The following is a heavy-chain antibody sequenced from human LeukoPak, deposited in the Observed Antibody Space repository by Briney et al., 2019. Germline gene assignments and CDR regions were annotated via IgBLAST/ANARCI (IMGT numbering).Heavy chain of an antibody. D-gene: IGHD7-27*01. CDR3: AKDRANWDWYFDL. Sequence: GGSLRLSCAASGFTFSSYAMSWVRQAPGKGLEWVSVISGSGGSTYYADSVKGRFTISRDNSKNTLYLQMNSLRAEDTAVYYCAKDRANWDWYFDLWGRGTLVTVSS. CDR2: ISGSGGST. V-gene: IGHV3-23*01. CDR1: GFTFSSYA. J-gene: IGHJ2*01.